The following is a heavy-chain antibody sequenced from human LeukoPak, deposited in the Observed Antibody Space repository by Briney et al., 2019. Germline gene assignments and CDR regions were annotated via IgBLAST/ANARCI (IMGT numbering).Heavy chain of an antibody. CDR3: ARGGDGHNSYLDF. CDR2: ISYSITFL. CDR1: GFTFSTFS. D-gene: IGHD1-1*01. Sequence: GGSLRLSCEGSGFTFSTFSLNWVRQAPGKGLGWVASISYSITFLDYADSVKGRFTISRDNTQNSVYLEMNSLRDEDTAAYFCARGGDGHNSYLDFWGQGTLVTVSS. V-gene: IGHV3-21*06. J-gene: IGHJ4*02.